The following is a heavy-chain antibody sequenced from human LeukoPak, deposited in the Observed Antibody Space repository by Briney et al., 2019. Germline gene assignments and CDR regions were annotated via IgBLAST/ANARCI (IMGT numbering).Heavy chain of an antibody. CDR2: VNPLNGGT. D-gene: IGHD7-27*01. J-gene: IGHJ3*01. CDR1: GYTFTGYF. Sequence: ASVKVSCKASGYTFTGYFLHWVRQAPGQGLEWMGWVNPLNGGTNYAQNFQGRVTMTRDTSISTAYLELSRLRSDDTAVYYCATGPRASDAFDLWGQGTLVTVSS. CDR3: ATGPRASDAFDL. V-gene: IGHV1-2*02.